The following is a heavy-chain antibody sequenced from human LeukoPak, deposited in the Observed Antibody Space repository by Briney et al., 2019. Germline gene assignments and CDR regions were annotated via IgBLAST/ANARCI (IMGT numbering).Heavy chain of an antibody. CDR3: VRETTGNSLDF. Sequence: GGSLRLSCAVSGVTFSDYYMNWVRQAPGKGLEWISYISRGGNTIYYADSVRGRFTISRDNTKNSLFLQMDSLRVEDTAMYFCVRETTGNSLDFWGQGTLVTVSS. V-gene: IGHV3-11*01. CDR2: ISRGGNTI. CDR1: GVTFSDYY. J-gene: IGHJ4*02. D-gene: IGHD4-23*01.